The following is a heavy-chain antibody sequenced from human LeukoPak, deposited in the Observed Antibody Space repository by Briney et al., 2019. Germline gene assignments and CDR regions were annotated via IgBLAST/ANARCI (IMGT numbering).Heavy chain of an antibody. D-gene: IGHD3-10*01. CDR2: ISSSSSYI. J-gene: IGHJ4*02. CDR1: GFTFSSYS. V-gene: IGHV3-21*01. Sequence: PGGSLRLSCAASGFTFSSYSMNWVRQAPGKGLEWVSSISSSSSYIYYADSVKGRFTISRDNAKNSLYLQMNSLRAEDTAVYYCARDRSGSYEWLPMVVEDWGQGTLVTVSS. CDR3: ARDRSGSYEWLPMVVED.